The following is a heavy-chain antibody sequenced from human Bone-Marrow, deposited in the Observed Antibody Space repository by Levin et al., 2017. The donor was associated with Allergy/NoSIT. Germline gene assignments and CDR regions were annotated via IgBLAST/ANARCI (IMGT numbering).Heavy chain of an antibody. Sequence: HPGGSLRLSCAASGFTFSSYAMSWVRQAPGKGLEWVSAISGSGGSTYYADSVKGRFTISRDNSKNTLYLQMNSLRAEDTAVYYCARGYCSSTSCYNNVGWFDPWGQGTLVTVSS. CDR3: ARGYCSSTSCYNNVGWFDP. CDR2: ISGSGGST. D-gene: IGHD2-2*02. V-gene: IGHV3-23*01. CDR1: GFTFSSYA. J-gene: IGHJ5*02.